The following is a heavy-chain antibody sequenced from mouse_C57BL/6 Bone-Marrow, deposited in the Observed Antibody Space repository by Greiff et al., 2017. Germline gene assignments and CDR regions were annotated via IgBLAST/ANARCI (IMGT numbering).Heavy chain of an antibody. V-gene: IGHV1-78*01. CDR1: GYTFTDHT. D-gene: IGHD2-3*01. CDR3: ARTPNGYYEDWYFDV. J-gene: IGHJ1*03. Sequence: QVQLQQSDAELVKPGASVKISCKVSGYTFTDHTIHWMKQRPEQGLEWIGYIYPRDGSTKYNEKFKGKATLTADKSSSTAYMQLNSLTSEDSAVYFCARTPNGYYEDWYFDVWGTGTTVTVSS. CDR2: IYPRDGST.